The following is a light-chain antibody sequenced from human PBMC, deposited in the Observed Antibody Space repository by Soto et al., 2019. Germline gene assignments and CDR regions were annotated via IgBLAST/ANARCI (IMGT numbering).Light chain of an antibody. Sequence: QSVLTQPPSVSAAPGQKVTISCSGNSSNIGSSDVSWYQQLPGKAPKLLIYENSQRPSGIPDRFSGSKSGTSATLSITGLQTGDEADYYCGTWDSSLIALFGTGTKVTVL. J-gene: IGLJ1*01. CDR2: ENS. V-gene: IGLV1-51*02. CDR1: SSNIGSSD. CDR3: GTWDSSLIAL.